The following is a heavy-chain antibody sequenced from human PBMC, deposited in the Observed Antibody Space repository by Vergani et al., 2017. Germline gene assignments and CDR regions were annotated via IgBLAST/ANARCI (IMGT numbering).Heavy chain of an antibody. V-gene: IGHV4-61*02. D-gene: IGHD3-10*01. CDR3: ARDSWTSELRGVYWFDT. CDR2: IYTSGST. Sequence: QVQLQESGPGLVKPSQTLSLTCTVSGGSISSGSYYWSWIRQPAGKGLEWIGRIYTSGSTDYNPTLRSRITLSPVRSTNQVSLKVSSVTAADTAVYYCARDSWTSELRGVYWFDTWGQGTLVSVSS. J-gene: IGHJ5*02. CDR1: GGSISSGSYY.